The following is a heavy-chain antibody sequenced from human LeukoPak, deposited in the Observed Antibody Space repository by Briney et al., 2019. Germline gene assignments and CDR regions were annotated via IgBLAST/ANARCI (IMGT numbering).Heavy chain of an antibody. CDR1: GGSFSGYY. CDR3: ARHPNYYGSGSYPNWFDP. J-gene: IGHJ5*02. V-gene: IGHV4-34*01. D-gene: IGHD3-10*01. CDR2: INHSGST. Sequence: SETLSLTCAVYGGSFSGYYWSWIRQPPGKGLEWTGEINHSGSTNYNPSLKSRVTISVDTSKNQFSLKLSSVTAADTAVYYCARHPNYYGSGSYPNWFDPWGQGTLVTVSS.